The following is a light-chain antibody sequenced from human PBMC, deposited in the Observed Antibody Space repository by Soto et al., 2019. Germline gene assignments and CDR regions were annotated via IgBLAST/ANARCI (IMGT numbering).Light chain of an antibody. Sequence: SALPQPRSVSGSPGQSVTISCTGTSSDVGGYNYVSWYQQHPGKAPKLMIYDVSKRPSGVPDRFSGSKSGNTASLTISGLQAEDEADYYCCSYAGSYTYVFGTGTKVT. CDR2: DVS. V-gene: IGLV2-11*01. CDR1: SSDVGGYNY. CDR3: CSYAGSYTYV. J-gene: IGLJ1*01.